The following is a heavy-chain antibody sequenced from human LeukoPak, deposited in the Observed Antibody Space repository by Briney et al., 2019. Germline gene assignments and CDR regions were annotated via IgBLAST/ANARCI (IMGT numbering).Heavy chain of an antibody. Sequence: GGSLRLSCAASGFTFSSYWMSWVRQAPGRGLEWVATIKQNGNEKYYMDSVKGRFTISRDNAKNSVYLQVNSLRAEDTAIYYCARVSGLGFPAPEEFTYWGQGTLVTVSS. V-gene: IGHV3-7*01. CDR2: IKQNGNEK. CDR1: GFTFSSYW. D-gene: IGHD1-26*01. CDR3: ARVSGLGFPAPEEFTY. J-gene: IGHJ4*02.